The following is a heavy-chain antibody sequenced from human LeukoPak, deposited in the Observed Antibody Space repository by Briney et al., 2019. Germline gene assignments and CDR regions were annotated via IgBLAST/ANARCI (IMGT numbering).Heavy chain of an antibody. Sequence: SETLSLTCTVSGGSISSYYWSWIRQPPGKGLEWIGYIYTSESTNYNPSLNYNPSLKSRVTISIDTSKNQFSLKLSSVTAADTAVYYCASKGLYDILTGPYYFDYWGQGTLVTVSS. CDR3: ASKGLYDILTGPYYFDY. J-gene: IGHJ4*02. V-gene: IGHV4-59*01. D-gene: IGHD3-9*01. CDR2: IYTSESTNYNPSL. CDR1: GGSISSYY.